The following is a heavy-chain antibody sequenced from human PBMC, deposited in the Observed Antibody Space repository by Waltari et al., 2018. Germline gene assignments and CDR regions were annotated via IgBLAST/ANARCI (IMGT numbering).Heavy chain of an antibody. V-gene: IGHV5-51*01. D-gene: IGHD3-3*01. J-gene: IGHJ4*02. CDR1: GYDFNTYW. CDR2: SYPDDSQT. CDR3: ARQSGESRSFDF. Sequence: EVHLVQSGAEVKKPGESLKISCQGSGYDFNTYWVGWVRQMPGKGLEWLGISYPDDSQTTYSPSFEGQVTISADKSIATAYLQWGSLKASDTAIYYCARQSGESRSFDFWGQGTLVSVSS.